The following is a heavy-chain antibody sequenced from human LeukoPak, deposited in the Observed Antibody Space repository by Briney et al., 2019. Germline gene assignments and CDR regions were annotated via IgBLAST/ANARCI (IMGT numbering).Heavy chain of an antibody. V-gene: IGHV3-11*05. Sequence: PGGSLRLSCAASGFTFSDYYMSWMRQAPGKGLEWVSYISSSSSYTNYADSVKGRFTISRDNAKNSLYLQMNSLRAEDTALYYCARGGSRKEVAYWGQGTLVTVSS. CDR2: ISSSSSYT. J-gene: IGHJ4*02. D-gene: IGHD3-10*01. CDR1: GFTFSDYY. CDR3: ARGGSRKEVAY.